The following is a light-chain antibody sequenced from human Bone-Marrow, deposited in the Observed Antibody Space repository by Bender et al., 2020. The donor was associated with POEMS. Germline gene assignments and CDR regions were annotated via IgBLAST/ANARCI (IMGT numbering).Light chain of an antibody. Sequence: QSALTQPPSASGSPGQTVTISCSGGSSNLGRNTVNWYQQLPGTAPNVLISGDTQRPSGVPDRFSGSRSGTSASLAISGLQSEDEADYYCAVWDDSLNGWVFGGGTKLTVL. CDR1: SSNLGRNT. V-gene: IGLV1-44*01. CDR2: GDT. CDR3: AVWDDSLNGWV. J-gene: IGLJ3*02.